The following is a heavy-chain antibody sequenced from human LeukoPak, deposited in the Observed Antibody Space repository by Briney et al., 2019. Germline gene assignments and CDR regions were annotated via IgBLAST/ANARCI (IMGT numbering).Heavy chain of an antibody. J-gene: IGHJ4*02. CDR2: ISGGGSTT. D-gene: IGHD1-1*01. CDR3: AKASWANNWYNIDY. Sequence: GGSLRLSCAASGFTFSTYAMTCVRQAPGKGLEWVSAISGGGSTTYYADSVKGRFTISRDNSKNTLYLQMTSPRAEDTAVYFCAKASWANNWYNIDYWGRGTLVTVSS. V-gene: IGHV3-23*01. CDR1: GFTFSTYA.